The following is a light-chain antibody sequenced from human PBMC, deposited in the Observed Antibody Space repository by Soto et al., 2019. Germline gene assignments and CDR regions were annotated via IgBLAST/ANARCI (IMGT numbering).Light chain of an antibody. V-gene: IGKV1-39*01. CDR2: AAS. Sequence: DIQLTQSPSSLSASLGDRVTISCRASQNIDNYLHWYQQKSRKAPTVLIYAASVLRDGVPSRFSGSGFGTEFTLTINNRQPEDFATYYCQQSSSSPPITFGQGTRLDI. CDR3: QQSSSSPPIT. CDR1: QNIDNY. J-gene: IGKJ5*01.